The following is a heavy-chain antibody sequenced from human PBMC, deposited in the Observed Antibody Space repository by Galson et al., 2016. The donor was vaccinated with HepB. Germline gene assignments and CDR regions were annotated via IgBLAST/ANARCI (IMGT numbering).Heavy chain of an antibody. CDR2: ISGSGGST. CDR1: GFSFSSYA. Sequence: SLRLSCAASGFSFSSYAMSWVRQAPGKGLEWVSAISGSGGSTYYADSVKGRFTISRDNSKNTVYLQVDTLRVDDTAFYYCAKFKGPYGDYLFTICDCWGQGTLVTVSS. J-gene: IGHJ4*02. V-gene: IGHV3-23*01. D-gene: IGHD4-17*01. CDR3: AKFKGPYGDYLFTICDC.